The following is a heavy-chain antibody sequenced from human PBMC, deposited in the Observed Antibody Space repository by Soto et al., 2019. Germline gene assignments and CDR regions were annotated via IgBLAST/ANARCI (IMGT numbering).Heavy chain of an antibody. Sequence: PGGSLRLSCAASGFTFSSYAMSWVRQAPGKGLEWVSAISGSGGSTYYADSVKSRFTISRDNSKNTLYLQMNSLRAEDTAVYYCAKNGCSGGRCYTTHVNAEYFQHWGQGTLVTVSS. V-gene: IGHV3-23*01. D-gene: IGHD2-15*01. CDR3: AKNGCSGGRCYTTHVNAEYFQH. CDR1: GFTFSSYA. J-gene: IGHJ1*01. CDR2: ISGSGGST.